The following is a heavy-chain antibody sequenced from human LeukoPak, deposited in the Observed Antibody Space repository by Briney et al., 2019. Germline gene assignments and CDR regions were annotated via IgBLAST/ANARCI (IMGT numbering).Heavy chain of an antibody. CDR1: GYTFTSYY. J-gene: IGHJ5*02. D-gene: IGHD3-3*01. CDR2: INAGNGNT. V-gene: IGHV1-3*01. CDR3: AREATYYDFWSGYYSWFDP. Sequence: GASVKVSCKASGYTFTSYYMHWVRQAPGQRLEWMGWINAGNGNTKYSQKFQGRVTITRDTSASTAYMELSSLRSEDTAVYYCAREATYYDFWSGYYSWFDPWGQGTLVTVSS.